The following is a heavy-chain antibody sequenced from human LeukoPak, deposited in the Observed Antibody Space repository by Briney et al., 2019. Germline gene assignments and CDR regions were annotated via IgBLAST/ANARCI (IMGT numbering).Heavy chain of an antibody. J-gene: IGHJ6*03. CDR2: ISSSNSYI. V-gene: IGHV3-21*05. CDR1: GFTFSSYE. CDR3: ARAFIAAAHYYYYYYLDV. Sequence: SGGSLRLSCAASGFTFSSYEMNWVRQAPGKGLEWVSYISSSNSYIYYADSMKGRFTISRDNAKNSLYLQLNSLRAEDTAVYYCARAFIAAAHYYYYYYLDVWGKGTTVTVSS. D-gene: IGHD6-13*01.